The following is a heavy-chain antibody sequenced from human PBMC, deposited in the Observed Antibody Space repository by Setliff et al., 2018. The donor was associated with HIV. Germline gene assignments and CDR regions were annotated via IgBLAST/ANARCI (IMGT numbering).Heavy chain of an antibody. D-gene: IGHD3-3*01. J-gene: IGHJ4*02. CDR1: GYTFSTYG. CDR2: INAGNGNT. CDR3: AREPRTIFGVVHFDY. Sequence: ASVKVSCKASGYTFSTYGIRWVRQARGQRLEWMGWINAGNGNTKYSQKFQGRVTITRDTSARTAYMELSSLRSEDTAVYYCAREPRTIFGVVHFDYWGQGTLVTVSS. V-gene: IGHV1-3*01.